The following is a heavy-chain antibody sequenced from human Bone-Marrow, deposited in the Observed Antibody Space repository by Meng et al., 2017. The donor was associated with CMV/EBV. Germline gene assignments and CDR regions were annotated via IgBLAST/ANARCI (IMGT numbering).Heavy chain of an antibody. Sequence: SETLSLTCTVSGGSISSGGYYWSWIRQHPGKGLEWIGYIYYSGSTYCNPSLKSRVTISVDTSKNQFSLKLSSVTAADTAVYYCARGGADFWSGYYFDYWGQGTLVTVSS. CDR1: GGSISSGGYY. D-gene: IGHD3-3*01. CDR3: ARGGADFWSGYYFDY. V-gene: IGHV4-31*03. CDR2: IYYSGST. J-gene: IGHJ4*02.